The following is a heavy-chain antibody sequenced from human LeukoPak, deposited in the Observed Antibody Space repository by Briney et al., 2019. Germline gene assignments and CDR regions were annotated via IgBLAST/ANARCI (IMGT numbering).Heavy chain of an antibody. D-gene: IGHD5-24*01. Sequence: PGGSLRLSCAASGFTLSTYSMNWVRQPPGKGLEWVSSISSGRSYIYYADSVKGRFTISRDNAKNSLYLQMNSLRADDTAVYYCAMKAVPRPRLHDAFDFWGQGTVVSVSS. CDR2: ISSGRSYI. CDR1: GFTLSTYS. CDR3: AMKAVPRPRLHDAFDF. V-gene: IGHV3-21*04. J-gene: IGHJ3*01.